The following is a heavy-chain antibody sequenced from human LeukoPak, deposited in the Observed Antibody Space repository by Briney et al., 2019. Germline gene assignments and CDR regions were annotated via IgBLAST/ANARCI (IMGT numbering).Heavy chain of an antibody. Sequence: SETLSLTCTVSGGSIGSGSYYWSWIRQPAGKGLEWIGRIYTSGSTNYNPSLKSRVTISVDTSKNQFSLKLSSVTAADTAVYYCARGGGDSGYYFDYWGQGTLVTVSS. D-gene: IGHD5-12*01. CDR1: GGSIGSGSYY. V-gene: IGHV4-61*02. J-gene: IGHJ4*02. CDR2: IYTSGST. CDR3: ARGGGDSGYYFDY.